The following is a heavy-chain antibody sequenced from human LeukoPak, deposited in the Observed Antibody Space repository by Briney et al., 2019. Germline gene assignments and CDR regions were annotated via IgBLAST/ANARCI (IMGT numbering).Heavy chain of an antibody. D-gene: IGHD2-15*01. V-gene: IGHV4-61*01. CDR2: IYYSGST. J-gene: IGHJ4*02. Sequence: SETLSLTCTVSSGSVSSGSYYWSWIRQSPGKGLEWIGNIYYSGSTNYNPSLKSRVTISVDTPKNQFSLKLSSVTAADTAVYYCATLRSGSCWNWGQGTLASVSS. CDR1: SGSVSSGSYY. CDR3: ATLRSGSCWN.